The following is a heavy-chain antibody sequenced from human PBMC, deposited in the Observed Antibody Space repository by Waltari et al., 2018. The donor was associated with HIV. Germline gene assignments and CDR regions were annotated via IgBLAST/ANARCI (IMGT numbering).Heavy chain of an antibody. J-gene: IGHJ3*02. CDR3: STYGDSEAFDI. V-gene: IGHV3-43D*03. CDR1: GSTFDAYA. D-gene: IGHD4-17*01. Sequence: VQLVDSGGVEVHRGVSLRCSCAAPGSTFDAYAMHWVRQAPGKGLEWVSLISWDGGSTYYADSVKGRFTISRDNSKNSLYLQMNSLRAEDTALYYCSTYGDSEAFDIWGQGTMVTVSS. CDR2: ISWDGGST.